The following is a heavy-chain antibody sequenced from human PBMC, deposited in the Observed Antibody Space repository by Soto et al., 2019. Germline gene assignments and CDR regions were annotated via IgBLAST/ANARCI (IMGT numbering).Heavy chain of an antibody. J-gene: IGHJ4*02. D-gene: IGHD3-3*01. CDR3: VRKGYYSLDY. V-gene: IGHV4-4*02. Sequence: QVQLQESGPGLVKPSGTLSLTCAVSGDSISSHDWWGWVRQPPNKGLEWIAETHHGGATNNNPSLISRATISVDNSKNPFSLKLIAATAADTAVYYCVRKGYYSLDYWGQGTLVSVSS. CDR2: THHGGAT. CDR1: GDSISSHDW.